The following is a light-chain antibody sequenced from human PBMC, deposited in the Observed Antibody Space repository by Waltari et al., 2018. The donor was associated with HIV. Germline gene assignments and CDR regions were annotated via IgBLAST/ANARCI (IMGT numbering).Light chain of an antibody. Sequence: QSALTQPRSVSGSPGQSVTFSCTGPSSDVGGSNYVSWYQQHPGKAPKFMIYDVSKRPSGVPDRFSGSKSGNTASLTISGLQAEDEADYYCCSYAGSYPVVFGGGTKLTVL. CDR3: CSYAGSYPVV. V-gene: IGLV2-11*01. CDR1: SSDVGGSNY. J-gene: IGLJ2*01. CDR2: DVS.